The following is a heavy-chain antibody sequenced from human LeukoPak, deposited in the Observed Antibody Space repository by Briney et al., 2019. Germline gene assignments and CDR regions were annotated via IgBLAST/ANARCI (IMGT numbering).Heavy chain of an antibody. CDR2: LYRSGST. V-gene: IGHV4-39*02. Sequence: PSETLSLTCTVSGGSIRSGSYYWSWIRRPAGKGLEWVGSLYRSGSTYYNPSLKSRVTISLDTSKNQFSLKLSSVTAADTAVYYCARDSRIAVAGFYYFDYWGQGTLVTVSS. CDR3: ARDSRIAVAGFYYFDY. CDR1: GGSIRSGSYY. J-gene: IGHJ4*02. D-gene: IGHD6-19*01.